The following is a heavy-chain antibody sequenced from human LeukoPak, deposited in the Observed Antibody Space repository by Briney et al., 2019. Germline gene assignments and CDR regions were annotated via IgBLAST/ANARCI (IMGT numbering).Heavy chain of an antibody. Sequence: GSLRLSCAASGFLFSSYGMHWVRQAPGKGLEWIGYIYYSGSTNYNPSLKSRVTISVDTSKNQFSLKLSSVTAADTAVYYCARDFSNYGSGSYSWFDPWGQGTLVTVSS. D-gene: IGHD3-10*01. CDR3: ARDFSNYGSGSYSWFDP. J-gene: IGHJ5*02. CDR1: GFLFSSYG. CDR2: IYYSGST. V-gene: IGHV4-59*01.